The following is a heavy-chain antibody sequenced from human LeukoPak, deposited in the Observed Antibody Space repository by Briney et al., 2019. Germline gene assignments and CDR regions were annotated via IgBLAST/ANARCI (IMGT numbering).Heavy chain of an antibody. CDR3: ARVGYVRGFDY. Sequence: GGSLRLSCAASGFTFSSYWMSWVRQAPGKGLEWVATIKEDGSEKYYVDSVKGRFSISRDNAKNSLYLQMNSLRAEDAAMYYCARVGYVRGFDYWGQGTLVTVSS. J-gene: IGHJ4*02. CDR2: IKEDGSEK. D-gene: IGHD3-10*02. V-gene: IGHV3-7*05. CDR1: GFTFSSYW.